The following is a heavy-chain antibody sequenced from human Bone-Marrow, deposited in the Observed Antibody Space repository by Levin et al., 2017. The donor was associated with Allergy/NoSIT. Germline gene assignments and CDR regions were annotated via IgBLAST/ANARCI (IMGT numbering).Heavy chain of an antibody. D-gene: IGHD3-10*01. CDR1: GGSIISSNW. J-gene: IGHJ4*02. CDR3: ARNPFGDPFSCFDY. Sequence: GSLRLSCAVSGGSIISSNWWAWIRQPPGKGLEWIGEIYHSGSTNYNPSLKSRVTISVDRSNNQFSLTLSSVTAADTAIYYCARNPFGDPFSCFDYWGQGSLVTVSS. V-gene: IGHV4-4*02. CDR2: IYHSGST.